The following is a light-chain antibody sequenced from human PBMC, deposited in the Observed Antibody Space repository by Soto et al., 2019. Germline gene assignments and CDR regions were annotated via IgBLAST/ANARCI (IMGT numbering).Light chain of an antibody. J-gene: IGKJ1*01. CDR3: QHYSNWQTWT. CDR1: QTVSSN. V-gene: IGKV3-15*01. CDR2: GAS. Sequence: EIVMTQSPATLSVSPGERATLSCRASQTVSSNLAWYQQRPGQAPRLLIYGASTRATVIPARFSGSGSETEFTLTISSLQSEDFAVYYCQHYSNWQTWTFGQGT.